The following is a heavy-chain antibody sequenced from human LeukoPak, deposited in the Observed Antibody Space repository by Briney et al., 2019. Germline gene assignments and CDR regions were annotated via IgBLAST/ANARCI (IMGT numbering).Heavy chain of an antibody. Sequence: GGSLRLSCAASGFTFSSYSMNWVRQAPGKGLEWVSVIYSGGSTYYADSVKGRFTISRDNSKNTLYLQMNSLRAEDTAVYYCARIRRDGYNRGSFDYWGQGTLVTVSS. V-gene: IGHV3-53*01. CDR3: ARIRRDGYNRGSFDY. CDR1: GFTFSSYS. CDR2: IYSGGST. J-gene: IGHJ4*02. D-gene: IGHD5-24*01.